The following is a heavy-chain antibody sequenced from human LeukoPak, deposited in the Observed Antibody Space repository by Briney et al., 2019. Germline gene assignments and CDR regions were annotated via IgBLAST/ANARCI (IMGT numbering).Heavy chain of an antibody. CDR3: ARGERSTSPFDY. J-gene: IGHJ4*02. V-gene: IGHV4-59*01. Sequence: SETLSLTCTVSGGSISSYYWSWIPQPPGQGLECIGGIYYSGSTNYNPSLKSRVTISLDTSRNQFSLKLTSVTAADTAVYYCARGERSTSPFDYWGQGTLVTVSS. CDR2: IYYSGST. CDR1: GGSISSYY. D-gene: IGHD2-2*01.